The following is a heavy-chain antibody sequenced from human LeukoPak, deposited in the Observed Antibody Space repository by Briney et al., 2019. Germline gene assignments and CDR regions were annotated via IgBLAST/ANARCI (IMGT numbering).Heavy chain of an antibody. CDR1: GYSFTNYY. V-gene: IGHV1-46*01. CDR2: INPSGAST. Sequence: ASVNVSCKASGYSFTNYYMHWVRQAPGQGLEWMGMINPSGASTTYAQNFQGRVTMTRDMSTSTVYMELSSLTSEDTAVYYCARTRGYYFDYWGQGALVTVSS. J-gene: IGHJ4*02. CDR3: ARTRGYYFDY.